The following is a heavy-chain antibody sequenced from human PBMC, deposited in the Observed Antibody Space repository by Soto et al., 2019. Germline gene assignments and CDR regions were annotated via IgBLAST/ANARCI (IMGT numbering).Heavy chain of an antibody. CDR1: GFSLSTSGVG. CDR3: AHAPYDYIWGSYRYKAHFDY. Sequence: QITLKESGPTLVKPTQTLTLTCTFSGFSLSTSGVGVGWIRQPPGKALEWLALIYWDDDKRYSPSLKSRLTITKDTSKNHVVLTMTNMDPVDTATYYCAHAPYDYIWGSYRYKAHFDYWGQGTLVTVSS. J-gene: IGHJ4*02. V-gene: IGHV2-5*02. CDR2: IYWDDDK. D-gene: IGHD3-16*02.